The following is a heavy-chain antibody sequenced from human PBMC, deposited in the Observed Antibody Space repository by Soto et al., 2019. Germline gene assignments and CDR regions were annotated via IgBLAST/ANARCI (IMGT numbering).Heavy chain of an antibody. D-gene: IGHD3-16*01. CDR1: KFTITSYW. Sequence: EVQLVESGGGLVQPGGSVRLSCAASKFTITSYWMHWVRQAPGKGLVWVSRINSDGSSISYADAVKGRFTISRDNAKNTLYRQMNSLRIEDTTVYYCAREVIHVYVLRGMDVWGQGTTVTVFS. V-gene: IGHV3-74*01. CDR2: INSDGSSI. CDR3: AREVIHVYVLRGMDV. J-gene: IGHJ6*02.